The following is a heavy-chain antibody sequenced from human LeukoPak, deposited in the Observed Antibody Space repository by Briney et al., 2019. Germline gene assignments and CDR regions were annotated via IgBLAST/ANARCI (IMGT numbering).Heavy chain of an antibody. CDR2: IYSGGST. D-gene: IGHD6-13*01. CDR3: ARTHSSSWYYFDY. CDR1: GFTVRSNY. J-gene: IGHJ4*02. V-gene: IGHV3-66*02. Sequence: GGSLRLSCAASGFTVRSNYTSWVRQAPGKGLEWVSVIYSGGSTYYADSVKGRFTISRDNSKNTLYLQMNSLRAEDTAVYYCARTHSSSWYYFDYWGQGTQVTVSS.